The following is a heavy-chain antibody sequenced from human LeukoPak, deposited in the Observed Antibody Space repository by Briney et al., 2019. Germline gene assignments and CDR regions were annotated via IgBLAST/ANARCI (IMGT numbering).Heavy chain of an antibody. CDR2: INHSGST. CDR1: GGSFSGYY. Sequence: SETLSLTCAVYGGSFSGYYWSWIRLPPGKGLEWIGEINHSGSTNYNPSLKSRVTISVDTSRNHFSLKLSSVTAADTAVYYCARGGIGWDSSGWYLYYFDYWGEGPLVTVSS. D-gene: IGHD6-19*01. V-gene: IGHV4-34*01. J-gene: IGHJ4*02. CDR3: ARGGIGWDSSGWYLYYFDY.